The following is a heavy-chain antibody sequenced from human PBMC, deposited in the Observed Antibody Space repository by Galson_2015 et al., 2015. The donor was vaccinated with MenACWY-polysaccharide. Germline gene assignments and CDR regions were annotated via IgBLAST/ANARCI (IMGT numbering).Heavy chain of an antibody. V-gene: IGHV3-7*01. CDR3: ARTRIVGAHWFDY. Sequence: SLRLSCAASGFTFSNFWMSWVRQVPGEGLEWVASVNQDGGVKYYVDSVKGRFTVFRDNAKNSLYLQMNSLRAEDTTVYFCARTRIVGAHWFDYWGQGTLVTVSS. J-gene: IGHJ4*02. D-gene: IGHD1-26*01. CDR2: VNQDGGVK. CDR1: GFTFSNFW.